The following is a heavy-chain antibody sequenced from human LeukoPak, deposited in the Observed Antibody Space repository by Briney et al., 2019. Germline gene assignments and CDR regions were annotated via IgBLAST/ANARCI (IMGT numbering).Heavy chain of an antibody. CDR3: ARLRFLEWLFGVDWFDP. V-gene: IGHV4-30-4*01. J-gene: IGHJ5*02. CDR2: IYYSGST. CDR1: GGSISSGDYY. D-gene: IGHD3-3*01. Sequence: PSQTLSLTCTVSGGSISSGDYYWSWSRQPPGKGLEWIGYIYYSGSTYYNPSLKSRVTISVDTSKNQFSLKLSSVTAADTAVYYCARLRFLEWLFGVDWFDPWGQGTLVTVSS.